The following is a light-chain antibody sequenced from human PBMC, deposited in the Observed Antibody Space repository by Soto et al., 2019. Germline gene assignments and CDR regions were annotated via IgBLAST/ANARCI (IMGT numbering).Light chain of an antibody. J-gene: IGKJ4*01. CDR2: DAS. CDR3: QHRGNWPS. CDR1: QSVSSY. V-gene: IGKV3-11*01. Sequence: EIALTQSPATLSLSPGERATLSCRASQSVSSYLAWYQQKPGQAPRLLIYDASNRATGIPARFSGSGSGTDFTLTISSLDPEDFAVYYCQHRGNWPSFGGGTKVEIK.